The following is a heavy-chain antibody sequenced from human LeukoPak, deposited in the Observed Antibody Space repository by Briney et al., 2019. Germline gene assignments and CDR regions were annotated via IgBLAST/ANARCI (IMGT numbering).Heavy chain of an antibody. D-gene: IGHD6-13*01. CDR2: IYYSGST. Sequence: SETLSLTCTVSGGSISSGDYYWSWIRQPPGKGLEWIAYIYYSGSTYYNPSLKSRVTISVDTSKNQFSLRLTSVTAADTAVYYCARKQSRAGAAGGTFDYWGQGTLVTVSS. J-gene: IGHJ4*02. CDR1: GGSISSGDYY. V-gene: IGHV4-30-4*01. CDR3: ARKQSRAGAAGGTFDY.